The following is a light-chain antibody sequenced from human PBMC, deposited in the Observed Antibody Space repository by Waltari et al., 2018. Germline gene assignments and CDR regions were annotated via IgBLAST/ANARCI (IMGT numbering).Light chain of an antibody. CDR1: QGISRW. CDR2: DAS. V-gene: IGKV1-5*01. J-gene: IGKJ4*01. CDR3: QQYSGYSGI. Sequence: DIQMTQSPSTLSASVGDRVTIPCRASQGISRWLAWYQQKPGKPPKVLIYDASSLESGVPSRFSGSGSETEFTLVISNLQPDDVATYYCQQYSGYSGIFGGGTKVEIK.